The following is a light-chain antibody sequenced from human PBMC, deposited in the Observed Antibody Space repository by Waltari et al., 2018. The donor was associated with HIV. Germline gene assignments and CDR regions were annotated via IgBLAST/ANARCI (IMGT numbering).Light chain of an antibody. CDR1: SSDVGAYNF. CDR3: GSYTSSSTLV. CDR2: DVS. V-gene: IGLV2-14*03. Sequence: QSALTQPASVSGSPGQSITISCTGTSSDVGAYNFVSWYQQHPGKAPKLMIYDVSSRPSGVSDRFSGSKSGNPASLTISGLQAEDEADYYCGSYTSSSTLVFGGGTKLTVL. J-gene: IGLJ3*02.